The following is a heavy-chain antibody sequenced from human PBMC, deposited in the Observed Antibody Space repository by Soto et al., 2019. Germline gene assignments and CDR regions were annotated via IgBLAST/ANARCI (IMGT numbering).Heavy chain of an antibody. CDR1: GGSISSGGYY. D-gene: IGHD6-13*01. Sequence: SETLSLTCTVSGGSISSGGYYWSWLRQHPGKGLEWIGYIHHSVTTYYNPSLKSRVTISMDTSKNQFSLRLTSVTAADTAVYYCARDTSSTSLRAEYFQFWGQGTQVTVSS. V-gene: IGHV4-39*02. J-gene: IGHJ1*01. CDR3: ARDTSSTSLRAEYFQF. CDR2: IHHSVTT.